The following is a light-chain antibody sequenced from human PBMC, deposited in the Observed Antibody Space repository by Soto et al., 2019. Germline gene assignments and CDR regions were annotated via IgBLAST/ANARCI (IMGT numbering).Light chain of an antibody. J-gene: IGKJ5*01. CDR1: QSVTSTY. CDR3: QQYGSSHT. V-gene: IGKV3-20*01. CDR2: GAS. Sequence: EIVLPQSPGTLSLSPGERATLSCRASQSVTSTYLAWYQQKPGQAPRLLIYGASSRAIGIPDRFSGSVSGSDFILTINRLEPEDFAVYYCQQYGSSHTFGQGTRLETK.